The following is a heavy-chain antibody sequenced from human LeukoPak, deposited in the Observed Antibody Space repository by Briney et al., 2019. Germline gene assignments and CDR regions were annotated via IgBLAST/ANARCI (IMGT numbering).Heavy chain of an antibody. CDR3: ARDCSSTSCYSPR. Sequence: AASVKVSCKASGYTFTSYAMNWVRRAPGQGLGWMGWINTNTGNPTYAQGFTGWFVFSLDTSVSTAYLQISSLKAEDTAVYYCARDCSSTSCYSPRWGQGTLVTVSS. D-gene: IGHD2-2*01. V-gene: IGHV7-4-1*02. J-gene: IGHJ4*02. CDR2: INTNTGNP. CDR1: GYTFTSYA.